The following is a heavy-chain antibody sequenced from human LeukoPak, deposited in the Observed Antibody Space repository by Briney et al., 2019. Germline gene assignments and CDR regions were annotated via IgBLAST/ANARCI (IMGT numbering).Heavy chain of an antibody. Sequence: GGSLRLSCAASGFTFSGYLMSWVRQAPGKGLEWVANIKEEGSEKYYVDSVKGRFIISRDNAKNSLYLQMNSLRAEDTAVYYCARDSSAAPHSYWGQGTLVTV. J-gene: IGHJ4*02. CDR3: ARDSSAAPHSY. CDR1: GFTFSGYL. CDR2: IKEEGSEK. D-gene: IGHD2-15*01. V-gene: IGHV3-7*01.